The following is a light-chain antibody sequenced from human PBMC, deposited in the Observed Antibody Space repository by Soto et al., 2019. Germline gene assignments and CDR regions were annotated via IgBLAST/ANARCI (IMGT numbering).Light chain of an antibody. CDR1: QSISDY. V-gene: IGKV1-39*01. Sequence: DIQVTQSPSSLSASVGDRVNMTCRAGQSISDYLNWYQQNPGKAPQLLIYAASSLQSGVPSRFSGSGSGTDFTLTISSLQPEDFATYYCQQSYSTPLTFGGGTKVDIK. J-gene: IGKJ4*01. CDR3: QQSYSTPLT. CDR2: AAS.